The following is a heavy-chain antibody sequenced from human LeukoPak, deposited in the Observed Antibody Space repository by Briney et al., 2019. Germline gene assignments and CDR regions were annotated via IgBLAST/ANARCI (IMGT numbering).Heavy chain of an antibody. CDR3: ATPRSGYYYYFDY. J-gene: IGHJ4*02. CDR2: IYGAGST. V-gene: IGHV3-66*01. D-gene: IGHD3-22*01. Sequence: GGSLRLSCAASGFTVSSNYMSWVRQAPGKGLEWVSVIYGAGSTYYADSVKGRFTISRDNSKNTLYLQMNSLRAEDTAVYYCATPRSGYYYYFDYRGQGTLVTVSS. CDR1: GFTVSSNY.